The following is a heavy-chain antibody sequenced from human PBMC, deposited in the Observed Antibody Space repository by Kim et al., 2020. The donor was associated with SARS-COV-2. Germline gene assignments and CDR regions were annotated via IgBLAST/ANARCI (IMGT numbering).Heavy chain of an antibody. CDR1: GFTFSSYA. CDR2: ISSNGGST. D-gene: IGHD1-26*01. CDR3: VKEEGSSPISLELNAFDI. J-gene: IGHJ3*02. V-gene: IGHV3-64D*06. Sequence: GGSLRLSCSASGFTFSSYAMHWVRQAPGKGLEYVSAISSNGGSTYYADSVKGRFTISRDNSKNTLYLQMSSLRAEDTAVYYCVKEEGSSPISLELNAFDIWGQGTMVTVSS.